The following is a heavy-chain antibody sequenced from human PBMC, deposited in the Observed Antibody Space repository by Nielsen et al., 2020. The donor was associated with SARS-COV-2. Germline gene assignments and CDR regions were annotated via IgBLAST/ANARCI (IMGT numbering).Heavy chain of an antibody. Sequence: GGSLRLSCAASGFAVSSNYMSWVRQSPVKGLEWVSVIYSGGATHYADSVKGRFTISRDDSKNTVYLQMNSLRAEDTAVYYCAGPIFGYWGQGTLVTVSS. J-gene: IGHJ4*02. V-gene: IGHV3-53*01. CDR1: GFAVSSNY. CDR3: AGPIFGY. CDR2: IYSGGAT.